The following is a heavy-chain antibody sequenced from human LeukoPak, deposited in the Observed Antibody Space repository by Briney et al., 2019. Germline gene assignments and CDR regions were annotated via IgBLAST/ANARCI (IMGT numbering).Heavy chain of an antibody. Sequence: GASVKVSCKASGYTFTGYYMHWVRQAPGQGLEWMGWINPNSGGTNYAQKFQGRVTMTRDTSISTAYMELSRLRSDDTAVYYCAREGGYSGYDLDYWGQGTLVTVSS. CDR3: AREGGYSGYDLDY. CDR1: GYTFTGYY. D-gene: IGHD5-12*01. J-gene: IGHJ4*02. CDR2: INPNSGGT. V-gene: IGHV1-2*02.